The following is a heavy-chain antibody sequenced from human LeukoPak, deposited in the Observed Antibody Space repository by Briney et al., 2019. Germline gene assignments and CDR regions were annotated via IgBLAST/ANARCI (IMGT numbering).Heavy chain of an antibody. CDR3: ARDSEESSSDY. Sequence: GGSLRLSCAASVITFSSYGMSWVRQAPGKGLEWVAIILYDGSNNCYVESVKGRFTISRDKSKNTLYLQMNSLRAEDTAVYYCARDSEESSSDYWGQGTLVTVSS. V-gene: IGHV3-30*03. CDR2: ILYDGSNN. CDR1: VITFSSYG. D-gene: IGHD6-6*01. J-gene: IGHJ4*02.